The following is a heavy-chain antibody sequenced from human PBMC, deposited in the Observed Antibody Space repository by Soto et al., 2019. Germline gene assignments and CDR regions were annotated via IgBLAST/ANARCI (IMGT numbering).Heavy chain of an antibody. Sequence: QVQLQESGPGLVKPPETLSLTCTVSGGSVSSGSYYWSWIRQPPGKGLEWIGYIYYSGSTNYNPPLKRRVTISVDTPKNQFSLKLSSVTAADTAVYDCAREFRPGQYYYYYGMDVCGRGTTVTVSS. V-gene: IGHV4-61*01. CDR2: IYYSGST. D-gene: IGHD6-6*01. CDR1: GGSVSSGSYY. CDR3: AREFRPGQYYYYYGMDV. J-gene: IGHJ6*02.